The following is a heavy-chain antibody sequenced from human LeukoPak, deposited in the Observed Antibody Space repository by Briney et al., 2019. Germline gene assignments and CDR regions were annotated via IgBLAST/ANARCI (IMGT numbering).Heavy chain of an antibody. CDR3: ARDAGTDMTFYWYFDL. CDR1: GGSISSSSYY. CDR2: IYYSGST. Sequence: SETLSLTCTVSGGSISSSSYYWGWIRQPPGRGLEWIGSIYYSGSTYYNPSLKSRVTISVDTSKNQFSLKLSSVTAADTAVYYCARDAGTDMTFYWYFDLWGRGTLVTVSS. J-gene: IGHJ2*01. V-gene: IGHV4-39*07.